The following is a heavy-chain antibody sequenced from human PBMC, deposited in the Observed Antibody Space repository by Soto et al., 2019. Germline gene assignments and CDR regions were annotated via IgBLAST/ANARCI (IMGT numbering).Heavy chain of an antibody. CDR1: GFTFSSYA. CDR3: AKDNPRIAAAGHYYYYGMDV. J-gene: IGHJ6*02. D-gene: IGHD6-13*01. CDR2: ISGSGGST. V-gene: IGHV3-23*01. Sequence: GGSLRLSCAASGFTFSSYAMNWVRQAPGKGLEWVSAISGSGGSTYYADSVKGRFTISRDNSKNTLYLQMNSLRAEDTAVYYCAKDNPRIAAAGHYYYYGMDVWGQGTTVTVSS.